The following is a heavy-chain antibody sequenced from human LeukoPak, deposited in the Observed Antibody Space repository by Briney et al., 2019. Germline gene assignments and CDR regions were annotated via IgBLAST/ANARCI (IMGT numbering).Heavy chain of an antibody. CDR3: AKDNPGYSSGWYVSYYYYGMDV. Sequence: GGSLRLSCAASGFTFSSYGMHWVRQAPGKGLEWVAVISYDGSNKYYADSVKGRFTISRDNSKNTLYLQMNSLRAENTAVYYCAKDNPGYSSGWYVSYYYYGMDVWGQGTTVTVSS. CDR1: GFTFSSYG. CDR2: ISYDGSNK. J-gene: IGHJ6*02. V-gene: IGHV3-30*18. D-gene: IGHD6-19*01.